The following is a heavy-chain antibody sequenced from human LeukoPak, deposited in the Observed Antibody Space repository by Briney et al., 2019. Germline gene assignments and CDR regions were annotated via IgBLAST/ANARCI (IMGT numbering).Heavy chain of an antibody. V-gene: IGHV4-34*01. CDR1: GGSFSGYY. CDR3: ARQDYDILTGHPDAFDI. Sequence: PSETLSLTCAVYGGSFSGYYWSWIRQPPGKGLEWIGEINHSGSTNYNPSLKSRVTISVDTSKNQFSLKLSSVTAADTAVYYCARQDYDILTGHPDAFDIWGQGTMVTVSS. J-gene: IGHJ3*02. D-gene: IGHD3-9*01. CDR2: INHSGST.